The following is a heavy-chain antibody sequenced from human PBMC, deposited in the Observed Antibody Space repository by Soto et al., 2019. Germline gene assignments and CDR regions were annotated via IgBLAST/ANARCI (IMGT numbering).Heavy chain of an antibody. Sequence: ASVKVSCKASGGTFSSYAISWVRQAPGQGLEWMGGIIPIFGTANYAQKFQGRVTITADESTSTAYMELSSLRSEDTAVYYCARVGNVVPAAYTFDYWGQGTLVTVSS. CDR1: GGTFSSYA. CDR3: ARVGNVVPAAYTFDY. D-gene: IGHD2-2*01. CDR2: IIPIFGTA. J-gene: IGHJ4*02. V-gene: IGHV1-69*13.